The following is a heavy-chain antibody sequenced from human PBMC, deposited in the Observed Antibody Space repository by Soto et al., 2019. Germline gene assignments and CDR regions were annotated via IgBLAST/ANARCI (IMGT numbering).Heavy chain of an antibody. Sequence: QVQLVESGGGVVQPGRSLRLSCAASGFTFSSYGMHWVRQAPGKGLEWVAVIWYDGSNKYYADSVKGRFTISRDNSKNTLYLQMNSLRAEETAVYYCESEREAFVYGERVGWFDPWGQGTLVTVSS. CDR1: GFTFSSYG. CDR3: ESEREAFVYGERVGWFDP. V-gene: IGHV3-33*01. D-gene: IGHD3-10*01. CDR2: IWYDGSNK. J-gene: IGHJ5*02.